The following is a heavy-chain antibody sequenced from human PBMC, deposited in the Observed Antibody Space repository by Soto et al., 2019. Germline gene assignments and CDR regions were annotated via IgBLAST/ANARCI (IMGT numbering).Heavy chain of an antibody. CDR1: GGSISSYY. CDR3: ASYCGSSPTVAFDI. D-gene: IGHD1-26*01. V-gene: IGHV4-59*01. CDR2: IYYSGST. J-gene: IGHJ3*02. Sequence: PSETLSLTCTVSGGSISSYYWSWIRQPPGKGLEWIGYIYYSGSTNYNPSLKSRVTISVDTSKNQFSLKLSSVTAADTAVYYCASYCGSSPTVAFDIWGQGKMVPVS.